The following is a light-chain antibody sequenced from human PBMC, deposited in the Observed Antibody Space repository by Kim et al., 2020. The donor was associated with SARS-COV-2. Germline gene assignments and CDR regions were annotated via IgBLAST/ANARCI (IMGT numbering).Light chain of an antibody. Sequence: APGVTTRITCGGHNIGYKRVLCYQQKPGQAPVLVIYYDTDRPSGIPERFSGSSSGNTATLTIRGVEAGDEADYYCQVWDSTSDHYVFGAGTKVTVL. V-gene: IGLV3-21*01. CDR3: QVWDSTSDHYV. CDR2: YDT. CDR1: NIGYKR. J-gene: IGLJ1*01.